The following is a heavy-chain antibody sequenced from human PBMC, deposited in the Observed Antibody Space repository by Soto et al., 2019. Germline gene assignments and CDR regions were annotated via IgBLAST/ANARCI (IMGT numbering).Heavy chain of an antibody. CDR1: GFTFSSYA. V-gene: IGHV3-23*01. Sequence: EVQLLESGGGLVQPGGSLRLSCAPSGFTFSSYAMSWVRQAPGKGLEWVSGISGSGGTTYYTDSVKGRFTISRDNSKNTLYLQMSSLRAEDTAVYYCAKDSHYYGSGSYYGWGQGTLVTVSS. CDR2: ISGSGGTT. J-gene: IGHJ4*02. CDR3: AKDSHYYGSGSYYG. D-gene: IGHD3-10*01.